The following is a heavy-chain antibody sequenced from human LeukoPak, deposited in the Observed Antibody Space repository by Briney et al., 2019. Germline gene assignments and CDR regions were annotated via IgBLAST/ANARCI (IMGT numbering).Heavy chain of an antibody. V-gene: IGHV1-2*02. J-gene: IGHJ6*03. Sequence: GASVKVSCKASGYTFTSYGISWVRQAPGQGLEWMGWINPNSGGTNYAQKFQGRVTMTRDTSISTAYMELSRLRSDDTAVYYCARDRITIFGGYYYMDVWGKGTTVTVSS. D-gene: IGHD3-3*01. CDR1: GYTFTSYG. CDR3: ARDRITIFGGYYYMDV. CDR2: INPNSGGT.